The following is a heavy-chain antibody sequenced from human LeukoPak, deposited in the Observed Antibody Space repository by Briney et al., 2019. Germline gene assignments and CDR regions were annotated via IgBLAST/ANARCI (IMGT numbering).Heavy chain of an antibody. CDR2: IIPIFGTA. D-gene: IGHD1-26*01. V-gene: IGHV1-69*13. Sequence: SVKVSCKASGYTFTGYYMHWVRQAPGQGLEWMGGIIPIFGTANYAQKFQGRVTITADESTSTAYMELSSLRAEDTAVYYCARAVGAVDYWGQGTLVTVSS. CDR3: ARAVGAVDY. J-gene: IGHJ4*02. CDR1: GYTFTGYY.